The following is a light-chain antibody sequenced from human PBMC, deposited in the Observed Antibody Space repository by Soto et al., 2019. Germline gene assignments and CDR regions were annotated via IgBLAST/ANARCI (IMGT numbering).Light chain of an antibody. CDR3: QQYNSYLLT. J-gene: IGKJ4*01. V-gene: IGKV1-5*01. CDR2: EGY. Sequence: DIQMTQSPSTLSALVGDRVTITCRASQNIGTWLAWYQQKPGKAPKLLIYEGYTLEGGVPSRFSGSGSGTEFTLTIISLQPDDFATYYCQQYNSYLLTFGGGTKVEIQ. CDR1: QNIGTW.